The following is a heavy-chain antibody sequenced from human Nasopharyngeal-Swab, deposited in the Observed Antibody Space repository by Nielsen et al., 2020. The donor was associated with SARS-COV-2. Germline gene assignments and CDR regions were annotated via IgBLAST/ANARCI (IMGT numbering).Heavy chain of an antibody. J-gene: IGHJ6*03. Sequence: WIRQPPGKGLEWVSAISGSGGSTYYADSVKGRFTISRDNSKNTLYLQMNSLRAEDTAVYYCAKDPYQPYYMGVWGKGTTVTVSS. D-gene: IGHD2-2*01. CDR3: AKDPYQPYYMGV. V-gene: IGHV3-23*01. CDR2: ISGSGGST.